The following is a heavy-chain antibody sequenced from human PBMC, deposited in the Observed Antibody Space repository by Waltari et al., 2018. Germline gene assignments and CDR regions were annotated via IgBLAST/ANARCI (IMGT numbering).Heavy chain of an antibody. CDR3: AKASGSYGELGY. CDR1: AFTLSDYA. CDR2: ISWNSGSI. D-gene: IGHD1-26*01. V-gene: IGHV3-9*01. Sequence: EVQLVESGGGLVQPGRSLRLSCAASAFTLSDYAMHWVRQAPGKGLEWVSGISWNSGSIGYADSVKGRFTISRDNAKNSLYLQMNSLRAEDTALYYCAKASGSYGELGYWGQGTLVTVSS. J-gene: IGHJ4*02.